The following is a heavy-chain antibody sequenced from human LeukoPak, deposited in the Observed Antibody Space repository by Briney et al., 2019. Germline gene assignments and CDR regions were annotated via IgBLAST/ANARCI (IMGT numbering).Heavy chain of an antibody. CDR1: GFTLGSYW. CDR2: IKQDGSEK. CDR3: ARDLGEYCSGGSCYDYYYYMDV. J-gene: IGHJ6*03. V-gene: IGHV3-7*01. Sequence: GGSLRLSCAASGFTLGSYWMSWVRQAPGKGLEWVANIKQDGSEKYYVDSVKGRFTISRDNAKNSLYLQMNSLRAEDTAVYYCARDLGEYCSGGSCYDYYYYMDVWGKGTTVTVSS. D-gene: IGHD2-15*01.